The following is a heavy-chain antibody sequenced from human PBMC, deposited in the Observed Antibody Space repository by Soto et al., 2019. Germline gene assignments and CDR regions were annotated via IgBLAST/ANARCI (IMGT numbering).Heavy chain of an antibody. CDR3: AILSSESYYDAFDI. CDR2: TRNKANSYST. Sequence: GGSLRLSCAASGFTFSDHYMDWVRQAPGKGLEWVGRTRNKANSYSTEYAEAVKVKVTISRDDSKNSLYLQMNSLKTEATAVYYCAILSSESYYDAFDIWSQGTMVTVSS. J-gene: IGHJ3*02. V-gene: IGHV3-72*01. D-gene: IGHD1-26*01. CDR1: GFTFSDHY.